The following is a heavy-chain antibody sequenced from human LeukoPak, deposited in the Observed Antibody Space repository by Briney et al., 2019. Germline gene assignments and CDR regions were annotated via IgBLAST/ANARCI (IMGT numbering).Heavy chain of an antibody. CDR2: IIPILGIA. Sequence: SVKVSCKASGGTFSRYAISWVRQAPGQGLEWMGRIIPILGIANYAQKFQGRVTITADISTSTAYMELSSLRSEDTAVYYCARDFYDYVWGSPTPMGYWGQGTLVTVSS. CDR1: GGTFSRYA. J-gene: IGHJ4*02. D-gene: IGHD3-16*01. V-gene: IGHV1-69*04. CDR3: ARDFYDYVWGSPTPMGY.